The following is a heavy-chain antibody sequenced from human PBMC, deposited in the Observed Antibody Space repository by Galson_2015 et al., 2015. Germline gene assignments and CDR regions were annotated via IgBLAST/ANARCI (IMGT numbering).Heavy chain of an antibody. CDR2: IYWDDDK. D-gene: IGHD5-24*01. J-gene: IGHJ4*02. CDR3: AVDGYNYTY. V-gene: IGHV2-5*02. CDR1: GFSLSTSGVG. Sequence: PALVNPTQPLTLPCTFSGFSLSTSGVGVGWIRQPPGKALEWLALIYWDDDKRYSPSLKSRLTITKDTSKNQVVLTMTDMDPVDTATYYCAVDGYNYTYWGQGTLVTVSS.